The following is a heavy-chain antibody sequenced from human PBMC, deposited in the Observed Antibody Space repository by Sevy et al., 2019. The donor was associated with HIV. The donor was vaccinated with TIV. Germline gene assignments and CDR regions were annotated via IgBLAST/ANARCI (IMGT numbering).Heavy chain of an antibody. Sequence: GGSLRLSCAASGFTFSKYWMSWVRQAPGKGLEWVANIKPDGSDKYYVGSLKGRFTISRDNAKNSLYLQMNNLGAEDTAVYYCARVMDYGEIGNWFDPRGQGTLVTVSS. CDR3: ARVMDYGEIGNWFDP. CDR2: IKPDGSDK. CDR1: GFTFSKYW. D-gene: IGHD4-17*01. V-gene: IGHV3-7*01. J-gene: IGHJ5*02.